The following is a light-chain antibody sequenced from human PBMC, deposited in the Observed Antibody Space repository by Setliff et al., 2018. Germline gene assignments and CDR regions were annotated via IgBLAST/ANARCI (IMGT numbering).Light chain of an antibody. CDR1: SSDIGGYKY. CDR2: EVS. Sequence: QSVLAQPPSASGSPGQSVTISCTGTSSDIGGYKYVSWHQQHPGKAPKLMIYEVSKRPSGVPDRFSGSKSGNTASLTVSGLQAEDEADYYCSSNIGSNNFDVFGTGTKVTVL. CDR3: SSNIGSNNFDV. V-gene: IGLV2-8*01. J-gene: IGLJ1*01.